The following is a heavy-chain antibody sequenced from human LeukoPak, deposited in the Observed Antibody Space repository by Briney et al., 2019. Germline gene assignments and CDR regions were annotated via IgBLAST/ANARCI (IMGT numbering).Heavy chain of an antibody. V-gene: IGHV4-30-2*01. CDR1: GGSISSGGYY. J-gene: IGHJ1*01. D-gene: IGHD4-17*01. Sequence: KTSQTLSLTCTVSGGSISSGGYYWSWIRQPPGKGLEWIGEINHSGSTNYDPSLKSRVTISVDTSKNQFSLKLSSVTAADTAVYYCAMTTERYFQHWGQGTLVTVSS. CDR2: INHSGST. CDR3: AMTTERYFQH.